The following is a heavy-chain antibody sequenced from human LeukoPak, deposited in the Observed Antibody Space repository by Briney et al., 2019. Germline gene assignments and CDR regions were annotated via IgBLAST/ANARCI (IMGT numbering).Heavy chain of an antibody. V-gene: IGHV3-9*01. J-gene: IGHJ4*02. CDR3: AKELGYCSSTSCYAGFDY. CDR2: ISWNSGSI. Sequence: GGSLRLSCAASGFTFDDYAMHWVRQAPGKGLEWVSGISWNSGSIGYADSVKGRFTISRDNAKNSLYLQMNSLRAEDTALYYCAKELGYCSSTSCYAGFDYWGQGTLVTVSS. D-gene: IGHD2-2*01. CDR1: GFTFDDYA.